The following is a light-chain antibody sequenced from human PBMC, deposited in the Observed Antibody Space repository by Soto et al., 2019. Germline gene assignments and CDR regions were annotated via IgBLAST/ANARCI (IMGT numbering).Light chain of an antibody. Sequence: EIVMTQSPATLSVSPGERATLSCRASQSVSRGLVWYQQKPGQAPRLLIYRASTRATGIPDRFSGSGSGTEFTLTISSLESEDFAVYYCQQRKDYPLTFGGGTKVEIK. CDR2: RAS. V-gene: IGKV3-15*01. CDR1: QSVSRG. J-gene: IGKJ4*01. CDR3: QQRKDYPLT.